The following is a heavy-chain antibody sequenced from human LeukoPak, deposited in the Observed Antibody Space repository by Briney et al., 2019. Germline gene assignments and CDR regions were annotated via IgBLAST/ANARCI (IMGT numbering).Heavy chain of an antibody. CDR2: ISNSGGNT. J-gene: IGHJ4*02. CDR3: ARDYGGSSPFDF. D-gene: IGHD4-23*01. CDR1: GFTFSSYG. Sequence: GGSLRLSCVASGFTFSSYGMSWVRQAPGEGLEWVSAISNSGGNTYYADSVKGRFTISRDNSRNTLYLQMNSLRAEDTAVYYCARDYGGSSPFDFWGQGTLVTVSS. V-gene: IGHV3-23*01.